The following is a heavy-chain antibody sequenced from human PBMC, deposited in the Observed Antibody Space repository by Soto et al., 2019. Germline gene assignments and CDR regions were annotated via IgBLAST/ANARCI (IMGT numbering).Heavy chain of an antibody. J-gene: IGHJ4*02. CDR2: ISSSSSYI. CDR1: GGSFSGYY. V-gene: IGHV3-21*01. D-gene: IGHD3-22*01. CDR3: ARAPYYYDSRGYWAY. Sequence: PSETLSLTCAVYGGSFSGYYWSWVRQAPGKGLEWVSSISSSSSYIYYADSVKGRFTISRDNAKNSLYLQMNSLRAEDTAVYYCARAPYYYDSRGYWAYWGQGTLVTVSS.